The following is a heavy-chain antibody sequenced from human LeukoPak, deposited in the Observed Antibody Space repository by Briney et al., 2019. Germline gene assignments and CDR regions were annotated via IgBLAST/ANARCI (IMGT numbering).Heavy chain of an antibody. V-gene: IGHV4-4*07. CDR2: IYTSGST. J-gene: IGHJ5*02. CDR1: GGSISSYY. Sequence: PSETLSLTCTVSGGSISSYYWSWIRQPAGKGLEWIGRIYTSGSTNYNPSLKSRVTMSVDTSKNQFSLKLSSVTAADTAVYYCAREEIVVVPAAMNNWFDPWGQGTLVTVSS. CDR3: AREEIVVVPAAMNNWFDP. D-gene: IGHD2-2*01.